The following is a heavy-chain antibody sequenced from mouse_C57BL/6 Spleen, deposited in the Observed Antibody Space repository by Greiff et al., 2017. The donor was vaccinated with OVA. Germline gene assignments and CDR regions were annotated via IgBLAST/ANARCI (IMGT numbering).Heavy chain of an antibody. CDR1: GYTFTSYW. V-gene: IGHV1-61*01. D-gene: IGHD2-4*01. CDR3: ARTTMITTERPHWYFDV. Sequence: QVHVKQPGAELVRPGSSVKLSCKASGYTFTSYWMDWVKQRPGQGLEWIGNIYPSDSETHYNQKFKDKATLTVDKSSSTAYMQLSSLTSEDSAVYYCARTTMITTERPHWYFDVWGTGTTVTVSS. CDR2: IYPSDSET. J-gene: IGHJ1*03.